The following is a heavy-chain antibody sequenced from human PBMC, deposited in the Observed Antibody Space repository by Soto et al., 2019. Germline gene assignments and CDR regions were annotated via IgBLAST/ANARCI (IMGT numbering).Heavy chain of an antibody. J-gene: IGHJ4*02. Sequence: SVKVSCKASGGTFSSYAISWVRQAPGQGLEWMGGIIPIFGTANYAQKFQGRVTITADESTSTAYMELSSLRSEDTAVYYCERHSSSWYYFDYWGQGTLVPVSS. CDR1: GGTFSSYA. V-gene: IGHV1-69*13. D-gene: IGHD6-13*01. CDR2: IIPIFGTA. CDR3: ERHSSSWYYFDY.